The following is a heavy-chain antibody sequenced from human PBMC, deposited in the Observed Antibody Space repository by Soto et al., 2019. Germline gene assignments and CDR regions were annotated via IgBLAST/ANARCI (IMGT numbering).Heavy chain of an antibody. Sequence: NPSETLSLTCTVSGDSISSNQWGWIRQAPGKGLEWIGYVAHNGGTNYNPSLQSRLTVSKDMSRNQFSLKLSSVTAADTAVYYCARDRLGSLDYWGQGTLVTVSS. CDR3: ARDRLGSLDY. CDR1: GDSISSNQ. D-gene: IGHD1-26*01. J-gene: IGHJ4*02. V-gene: IGHV4-59*01. CDR2: VAHNGGT.